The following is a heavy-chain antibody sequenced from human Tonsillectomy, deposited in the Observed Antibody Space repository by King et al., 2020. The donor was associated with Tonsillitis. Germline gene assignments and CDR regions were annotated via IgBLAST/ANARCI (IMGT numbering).Heavy chain of an antibody. J-gene: IGHJ6*02. Sequence: VQLVESGGGLVQPGGSLKLSCAASGFTFSGSAMHWVRQASGKGLEWVGRIRSKTNRYATAYAASVKGRFTISRDDSKNTAYLQMNSLKTEDTAVYYCTSIVVVVPYYYGMDVWGQGTTVTVSS. CDR3: TSIVVVVPYYYGMDV. D-gene: IGHD2-15*01. V-gene: IGHV3-73*02. CDR1: GFTFSGSA. CDR2: IRSKTNRYAT.